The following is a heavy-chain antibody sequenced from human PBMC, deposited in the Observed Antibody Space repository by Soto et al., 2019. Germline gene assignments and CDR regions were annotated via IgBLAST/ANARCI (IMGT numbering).Heavy chain of an antibody. V-gene: IGHV4-59*01. CDR2: IYYSGST. D-gene: IGHD4-17*01. CDR1: GGSISSYY. Sequence: PSETLSLTCTVSGGSISSYYWSWIRHPPGKGLEWIGYIYYSGSTNYNPSLKSRVTISVDTSKNQFSLKLSSVTAADTAVYYCARDKWLGDREQHYSTHVSGPTTTVTLFS. J-gene: IGHJ6*02. CDR3: ARDKWLGDREQHYSTHV.